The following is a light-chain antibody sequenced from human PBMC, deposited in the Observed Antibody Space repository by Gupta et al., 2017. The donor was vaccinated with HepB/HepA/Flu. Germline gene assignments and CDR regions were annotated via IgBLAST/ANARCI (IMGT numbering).Light chain of an antibody. CDR1: QSISSW. Sequence: DIQMTQSPPTLSASVGDRVTITCRASQSISSWLAWYQQKPGKAPKLLIYKASGLESGVPSRFSGSEFGKEYTLTISGLQPDDFATYYCQQYSANSPWTFGQGTKVEIK. CDR2: KAS. V-gene: IGKV1-5*03. J-gene: IGKJ1*01. CDR3: QQYSANSPWT.